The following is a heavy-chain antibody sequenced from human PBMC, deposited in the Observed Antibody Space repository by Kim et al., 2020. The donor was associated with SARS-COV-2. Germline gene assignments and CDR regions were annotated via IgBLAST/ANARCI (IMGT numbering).Heavy chain of an antibody. D-gene: IGHD6-19*01. CDR2: IDPSDSYT. CDR1: GYSFTSYW. V-gene: IGHV5-10-1*01. Sequence: GESLKISCKASGYSFTSYWITWVRQMPGKGLEWMGRIDPSDSYTNYSPSFQGHVTISADKSISTAYLQWSSLKASDTAMYYCASLSWAENLYSSVWYEDYWGQGTLVTVSS. J-gene: IGHJ4*02. CDR3: ASLSWAENLYSSVWYEDY.